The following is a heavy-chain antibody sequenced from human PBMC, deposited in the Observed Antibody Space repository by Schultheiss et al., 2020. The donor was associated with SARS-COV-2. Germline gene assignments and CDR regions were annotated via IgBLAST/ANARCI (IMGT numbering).Heavy chain of an antibody. CDR2: ISAYNGNT. CDR1: GGTFSSYA. D-gene: IGHD2-15*01. J-gene: IGHJ6*02. Sequence: GGSLRLSCKASGGTFSSYAISWVRQAPGQGLEWMGWISAYNGNTNYAQKLQGRVTMTEDTSTDTAYMELRSLRSDDTAVYYCAREGVVGAVTGLDVWGQGTTVTVSS. V-gene: IGHV1-18*01. CDR3: AREGVVGAVTGLDV.